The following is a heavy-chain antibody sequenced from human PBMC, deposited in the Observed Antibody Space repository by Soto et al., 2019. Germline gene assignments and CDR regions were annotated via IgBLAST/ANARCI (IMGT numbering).Heavy chain of an antibody. Sequence: PSETLSLTCAVYGGSVRGSYWSWIRQPPGKGLEWVGEINDSGSTKYNPSLKSRVTISVDTSTTHFSLSLSSVTAADTAAYYCARVSYSSYPRYYYYGMDVWGQGTTVTVS. CDR1: GGSVRGSY. CDR2: INDSGST. V-gene: IGHV4-34*01. J-gene: IGHJ6*02. CDR3: ARVSYSSYPRYYYYGMDV. D-gene: IGHD6-6*01.